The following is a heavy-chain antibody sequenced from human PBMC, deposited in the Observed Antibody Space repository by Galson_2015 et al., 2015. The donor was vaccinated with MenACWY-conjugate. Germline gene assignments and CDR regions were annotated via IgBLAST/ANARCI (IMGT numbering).Heavy chain of an antibody. J-gene: IGHJ6*02. CDR2: TYYRSKWYN. V-gene: IGHV6-1*01. Sequence: CAISGDSVSSNSAAWNWIRQSPSRGLEWLGRTYYRSKWYNDYAVSVKSRITINPDTSKNQFSLQLNSVTPEDTAVYYCAREGTVVVAASLYYYYGMDVWGQGTTVTVSS. CDR3: AREGTVVVAASLYYYYGMDV. D-gene: IGHD2-15*01. CDR1: GDSVSSNSAA.